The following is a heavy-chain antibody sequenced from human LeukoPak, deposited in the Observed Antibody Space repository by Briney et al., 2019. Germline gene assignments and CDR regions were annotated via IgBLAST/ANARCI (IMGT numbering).Heavy chain of an antibody. J-gene: IGHJ6*04. V-gene: IGHV4-4*07. Sequence: SETLSLTCTVSGGSISSYYWSWIRQPAGKGLEWIGRIYTSGSTNYNPSLKSRVTISVDTSKNQFSLKLSSVTAADTAVYYCARRLPRLRGPYYYGMDVWGKGPTVTVS. D-gene: IGHD3-16*01. CDR1: GGSISSYY. CDR2: IYTSGST. CDR3: ARRLPRLRGPYYYGMDV.